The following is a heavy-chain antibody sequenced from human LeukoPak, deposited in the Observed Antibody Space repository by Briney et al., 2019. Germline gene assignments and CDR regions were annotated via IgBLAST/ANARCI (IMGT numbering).Heavy chain of an antibody. J-gene: IGHJ4*02. Sequence: GESLKISCQGSGYSFTTYWIGWVRQMPGKGLEWMGIIYPGDSDTRYSPSFQGQVTISADKSISTAYLQWSGLKASDTAMYYCARRLGGYRTHFDYWGQGTLVIVSS. V-gene: IGHV5-51*01. D-gene: IGHD3-22*01. CDR2: IYPGDSDT. CDR1: GYSFTTYW. CDR3: ARRLGGYRTHFDY.